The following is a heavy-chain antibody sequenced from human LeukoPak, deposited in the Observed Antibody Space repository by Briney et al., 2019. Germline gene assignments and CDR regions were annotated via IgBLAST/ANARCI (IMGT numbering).Heavy chain of an antibody. CDR3: ARDLSVAPTLVTVY. V-gene: IGHV1-2*02. J-gene: IGHJ4*02. CDR1: GYTFTDYC. Sequence: VASVKVSCKASGYTFTDYCIHWVRQAPGQGLEWMGWIKPNSGGTNYVQKFQGRVTMTRDTSISTAYMDLSRLRSDDTAVYYCARDLSVAPTLVTVYWGQGTLVTVSS. D-gene: IGHD2-15*01. CDR2: IKPNSGGT.